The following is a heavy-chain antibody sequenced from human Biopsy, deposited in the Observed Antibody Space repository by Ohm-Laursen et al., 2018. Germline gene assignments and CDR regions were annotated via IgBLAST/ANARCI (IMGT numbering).Heavy chain of an antibody. CDR2: IIDKANCYTT. CDR3: ARAGRYCSGGGCYSWFDS. D-gene: IGHD2-15*01. V-gene: IGHV3-72*01. Sequence: SLRLSCAASGFSFSDNYIDWVRQAPGKGLEWVVRIIDKANCYTTDYAASVKGRFTISRDDSKNSLYLQMNSLKTEDTALYYCARAGRYCSGGGCYSWFDSWGQGTLVTVSS. CDR1: GFSFSDNY. J-gene: IGHJ5*01.